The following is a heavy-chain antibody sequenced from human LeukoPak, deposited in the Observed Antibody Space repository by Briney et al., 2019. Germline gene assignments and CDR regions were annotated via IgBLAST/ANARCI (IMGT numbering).Heavy chain of an antibody. J-gene: IGHJ4*02. Sequence: GESLKISCKGSGYIFTNYWVAWVRQMPGKGLEWVGIIYPGDSATRYSPSYSPSFQGQVTISADKSINTAYLQWSSLKTSDTAIYYCARHQGGSGWVFSDYWGQGTLVTVSS. V-gene: IGHV5-51*01. D-gene: IGHD6-19*01. CDR2: IYPGDSAT. CDR1: GYIFTNYW. CDR3: ARHQGGSGWVFSDY.